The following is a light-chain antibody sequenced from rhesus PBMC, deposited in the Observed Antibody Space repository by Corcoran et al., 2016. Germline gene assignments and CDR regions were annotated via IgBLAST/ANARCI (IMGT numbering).Light chain of an antibody. CDR1: QNIYSN. V-gene: IGKV1S12*01. J-gene: IGKJ3*01. Sequence: DIQMTQSPSALSASVGDRVTISCRASQNIYSNLAWYQQKPGKAPELLIYAASSLQTGIPSRFSGRGSGTDFTRNISSLQPKDSATYYCQHYYDNPFTFGPGTKLDIK. CDR3: QHYYDNPFT. CDR2: AAS.